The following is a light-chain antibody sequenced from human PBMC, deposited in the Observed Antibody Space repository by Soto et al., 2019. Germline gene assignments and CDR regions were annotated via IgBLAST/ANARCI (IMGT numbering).Light chain of an antibody. CDR2: GAS. V-gene: IGKV3-20*01. J-gene: IGKJ4*01. Sequence: ELVLPQSPGTLSLSPGESATLSCRASPSISRTYVAWYQPKRGQAPRLLLYGASSRATGIPDRFSGSGSGTDFTLTISRLEPEDFALYYCQQYGGSLTFGGGTKVEIK. CDR1: PSISRTY. CDR3: QQYGGSLT.